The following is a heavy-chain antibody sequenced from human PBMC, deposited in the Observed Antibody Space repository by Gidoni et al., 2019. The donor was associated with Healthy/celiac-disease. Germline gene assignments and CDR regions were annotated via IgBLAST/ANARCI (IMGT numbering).Heavy chain of an antibody. CDR2: INSDGSST. V-gene: IGHV3-74*01. CDR3: ARSHSKGFDP. D-gene: IGHD4-4*01. CDR1: GFTFSSYW. Sequence: EVQQVESGGGVVQPGGSLRPACEDSGFTFSSYWMHWVRQAPGKGLVWVSRINSDGSSTSYADSVKGRFTISRDNAKNTLYLQMNSLRAEDTAVYYCARSHSKGFDPWGQGTLVTVSS. J-gene: IGHJ5*02.